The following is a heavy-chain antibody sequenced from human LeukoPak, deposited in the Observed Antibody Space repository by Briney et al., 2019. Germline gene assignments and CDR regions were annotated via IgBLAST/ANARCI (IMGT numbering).Heavy chain of an antibody. CDR3: ASPGSISTGGPI. V-gene: IGHV3-21*01. J-gene: IGHJ4*02. CDR1: GGSITSAN. Sequence: ETLSLTCAVSGGSITSANWWSWVRQSPGKGLEWVSSISTSSSYIKYADSVKGRFTISRDNARNSLSLQMNSLTAEDTAVYYCASPGSISTGGPIWGQGSLVTVSS. D-gene: IGHD3-9*01. CDR2: ISTSSSYI.